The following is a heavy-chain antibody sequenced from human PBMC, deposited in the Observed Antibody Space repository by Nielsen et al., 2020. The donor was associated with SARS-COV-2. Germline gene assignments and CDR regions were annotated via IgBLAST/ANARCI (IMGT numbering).Heavy chain of an antibody. V-gene: IGHV4-4*07. D-gene: IGHD6-6*01. J-gene: IGHJ4*02. CDR2: IYTSGST. Sequence: SETLSLTCTVSGGSISSYYWSWIRQPAGKGLEWIGRIYTSGSTNYNPSLKSRVTMSVDTSKNQFSLKLSSVTAADTAVYYCARTRVAAPHYYFDYWGQGTLVTVSS. CDR3: ARTRVAAPHYYFDY. CDR1: GGSISSYY.